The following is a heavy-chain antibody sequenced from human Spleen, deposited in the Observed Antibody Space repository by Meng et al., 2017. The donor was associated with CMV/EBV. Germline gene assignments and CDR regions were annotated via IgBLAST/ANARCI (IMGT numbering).Heavy chain of an antibody. J-gene: IGHJ6*02. CDR2: IGTAGDT. D-gene: IGHD3-3*01. CDR1: GFTFSSYD. CDR3: ARGLYYEFWSSYYVPFPMDV. V-gene: IGHV3-13*01. Sequence: GESLKISCAASGFTFSSYDMHWVRQTTGKGLEWVSTIGTAGDTYYPGSVKGRFTISRENAKNSLYLQMNSLRAGDTAVYYCARGLYYEFWSSYYVPFPMDVWGQGTTVTVSS.